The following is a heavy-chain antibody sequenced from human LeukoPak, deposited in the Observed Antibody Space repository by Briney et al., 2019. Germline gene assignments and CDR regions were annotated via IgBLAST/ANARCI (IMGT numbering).Heavy chain of an antibody. D-gene: IGHD3-10*02. CDR1: GFTFSSYA. V-gene: IGHV3-23*01. CDR2: ISGSGGNR. J-gene: IGHJ6*04. CDR3: AELGITMIGGV. Sequence: GGSLRLSCAASGFTFSSYAMSWVRQAPGKGLEWVSSISGSGGNRYYADSVKGRFTISRDNAKNSLYLQMNSLRAEDTAVYYCAELGITMIGGVWGKGTTVTISS.